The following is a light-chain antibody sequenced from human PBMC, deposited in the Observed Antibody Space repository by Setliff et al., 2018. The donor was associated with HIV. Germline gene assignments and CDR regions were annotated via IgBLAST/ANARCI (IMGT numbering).Light chain of an antibody. Sequence: QSALTQPPSASGSPGQSVTISCTGTSNDVGGYDYVSWYQQHPGKAPKLMIYEVTKRPSGVPDRFSGSKSGNTASLTVSGLQAEDEVDYYCCSYAGTYTSLYVFGTGTKV. J-gene: IGLJ1*01. CDR2: EVT. V-gene: IGLV2-8*01. CDR3: CSYAGTYTSLYV. CDR1: SNDVGGYDY.